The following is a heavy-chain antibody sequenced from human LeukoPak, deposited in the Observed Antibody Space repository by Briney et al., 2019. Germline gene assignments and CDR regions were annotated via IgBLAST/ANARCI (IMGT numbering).Heavy chain of an antibody. CDR1: DGSINIYY. V-gene: IGHV4-59*08. CDR2: IYYSGST. CDR3: ARNRDGYNSFDY. J-gene: IGHJ4*02. D-gene: IGHD5-24*01. Sequence: SETLSLTCTVSDGSINIYYWSWIRQPPGKGLEWIGYIYYSGSTNYNPSLKSRGTISIDTSKNQFSLKLRSVAAADTAVYYCARNRDGYNSFDYWGQGTLVTVSS.